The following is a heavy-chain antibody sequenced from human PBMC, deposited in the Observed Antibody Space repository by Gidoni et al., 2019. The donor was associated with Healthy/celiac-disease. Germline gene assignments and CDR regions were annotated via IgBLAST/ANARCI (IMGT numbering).Heavy chain of an antibody. Sequence: EVQLVESGGGLVKPGGSLRLSCAASGFTFSNAWMSWVRQAPGKGLEWVGRIKGKTDGGTTDYAAPVKGRFTISRDDSKNTLYLQMNSLKTEDTAVYYCTTVGKQIYDFWSGYSTADTVDYWGQGTLVTVSS. CDR1: GFTFSNAW. CDR3: TTVGKQIYDFWSGYSTADTVDY. V-gene: IGHV3-15*01. J-gene: IGHJ4*02. CDR2: IKGKTDGGTT. D-gene: IGHD3-3*01.